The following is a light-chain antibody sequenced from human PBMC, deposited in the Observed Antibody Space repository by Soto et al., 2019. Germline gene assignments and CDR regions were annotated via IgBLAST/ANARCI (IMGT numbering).Light chain of an antibody. CDR2: DAS. V-gene: IGKV1-5*01. J-gene: IGKJ2*01. CDR3: QQYNSYST. Sequence: DIQMTQSPSTLSASVGDRVTITCRASQSISSRLAWYQQKPGKAPKLLIYDASSLESGVPSRFSGSGSGTEFTLTISSLQPDDVATYYCQQYNSYSTFGQGTKLEIK. CDR1: QSISSR.